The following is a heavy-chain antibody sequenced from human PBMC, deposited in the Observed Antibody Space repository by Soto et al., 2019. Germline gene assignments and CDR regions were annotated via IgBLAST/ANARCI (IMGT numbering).Heavy chain of an antibody. J-gene: IGHJ5*02. Sequence: PSETLSLTCAVYGGSFSGYYWSWIRQPPGKGLEWIGEINHSGSTNYNPSLKSRVTISVDTSKNQFSLKLSSVTAADTAVYYCARGKVVVVVAATPCPPGDERESSLGWFDPWGQGTLVTVSS. CDR1: GGSFSGYY. D-gene: IGHD2-15*01. CDR3: ARGKVVVVVAATPCPPGDERESSLGWFDP. V-gene: IGHV4-34*01. CDR2: INHSGST.